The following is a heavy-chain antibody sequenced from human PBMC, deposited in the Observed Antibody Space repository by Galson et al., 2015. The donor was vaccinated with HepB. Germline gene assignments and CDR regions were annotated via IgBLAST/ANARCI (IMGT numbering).Heavy chain of an antibody. Sequence: SLRLSCAGSGFIFGSYSMNWVRQAPGEGLEWLSYINSPGTTTYFADSVKGRFTISRDNGKNSLYLQMNSLRAEDTAVYYCARYGHYYYMDVWGRGTTVTVSS. V-gene: IGHV3-48*01. J-gene: IGHJ6*03. D-gene: IGHD4-17*01. CDR3: ARYGHYYYMDV. CDR2: INSPGTTT. CDR1: GFIFGSYS.